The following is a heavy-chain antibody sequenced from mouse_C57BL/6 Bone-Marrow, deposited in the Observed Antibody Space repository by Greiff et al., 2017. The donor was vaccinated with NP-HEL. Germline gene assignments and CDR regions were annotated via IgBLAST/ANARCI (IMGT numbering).Heavy chain of an antibody. J-gene: IGHJ4*01. V-gene: IGHV1-55*01. CDR1: GYTFTSYW. CDR3: ARLEARGNYVWDY. D-gene: IGHD2-1*01. CDR2: IYPGSGST. Sequence: VQLQQPGAELVKPGASVKMSCKASGYTFTSYWITWVKQRPGQGLEWIGDIYPGSGSTNYNEQFKSKATLTVDTSSSTAYMQLSSLTSEDSAVYYCARLEARGNYVWDYWGQGTSVTVSS.